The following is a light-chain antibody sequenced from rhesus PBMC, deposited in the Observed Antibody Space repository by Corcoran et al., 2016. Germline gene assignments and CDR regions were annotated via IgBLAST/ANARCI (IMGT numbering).Light chain of an antibody. Sequence: EIVMTQSPATLSLSPGERATLSCRASQSVSSSLAWYQQKPGQAPRLLIYGASSRTTGIPDRFSGSGSWTDFTLTISSLEPDDVAVYYCLQHSNWPWTFGQGTKVEIK. CDR1: QSVSSS. J-gene: IGKJ1*01. V-gene: IGKV3-24*01. CDR3: LQHSNWPWT. CDR2: GAS.